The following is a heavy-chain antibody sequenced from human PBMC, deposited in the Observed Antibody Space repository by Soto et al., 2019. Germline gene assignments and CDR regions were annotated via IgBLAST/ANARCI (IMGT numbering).Heavy chain of an antibody. CDR3: ARDGGVAVAVDASDI. V-gene: IGHV3-20*04. CDR2: INWSGSST. D-gene: IGHD6-19*01. CDR1: GFSFSDAW. J-gene: IGHJ3*02. Sequence: GSLRLSCAVSGFSFSDAWLNWVRQVPGKGLEWVAEINWSGSSTSYADSVKGRFTISRDNAKNSLYLQMNSLRAEDTALYFCARDGGVAVAVDASDIWGQGTMVTVSS.